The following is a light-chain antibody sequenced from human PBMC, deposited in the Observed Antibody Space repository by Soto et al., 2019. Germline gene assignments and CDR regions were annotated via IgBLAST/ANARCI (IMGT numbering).Light chain of an antibody. J-gene: IGKJ5*01. V-gene: IGKV3-15*01. CDR1: QSVRSSY. Sequence: EIVLTQSPGTLSLSPGERATLSFRASQSVRSSYLAWSQQKPGQAPRLLIYGASSRATGIPGRFSGSGSGTEFTLTISSLQSEDFAVYYCQQYNNWPSFGKGTRLEIK. CDR3: QQYNNWPS. CDR2: GAS.